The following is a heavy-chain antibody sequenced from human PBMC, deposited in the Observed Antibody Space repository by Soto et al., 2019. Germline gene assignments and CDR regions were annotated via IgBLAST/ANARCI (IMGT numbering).Heavy chain of an antibody. CDR1: GIMSSGSG. CDR2: INPILDST. D-gene: IGHD6-25*01. V-gene: IGHV1-69*09. J-gene: IGHJ4*02. Sequence: QEQVVQSGPAMKEPGSSVKVSCRASGIMSSGSGFSWVRQAPGQGLEWVGMINPILDSTHYAQNLQGRVYLSVDKSRDTAYFEVTSLRLEDTAIYFCATMKRARLDSWGRGTVVTVSS. CDR3: ATMKRARLDS.